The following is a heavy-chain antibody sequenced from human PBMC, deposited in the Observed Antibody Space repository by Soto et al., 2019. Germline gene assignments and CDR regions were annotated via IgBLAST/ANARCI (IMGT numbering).Heavy chain of an antibody. V-gene: IGHV3-23*01. Sequence: GGSLRLSCAASGFTFSNFAMTWVRQAPGAGLEWVSSISGTDDYTYYADSVKGRFTISRDNSENTLYLEMTSLRAEDTAVYYCARVGCSSIWCVTQFDNWGQGTLVTVSS. CDR1: GFTFSNFA. J-gene: IGHJ4*02. D-gene: IGHD2-2*01. CDR2: ISGTDDYT. CDR3: ARVGCSSIWCVTQFDN.